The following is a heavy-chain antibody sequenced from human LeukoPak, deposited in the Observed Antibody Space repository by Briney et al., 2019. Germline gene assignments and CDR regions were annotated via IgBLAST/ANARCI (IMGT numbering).Heavy chain of an antibody. CDR2: IWYDGSNE. CDR1: GFTFSTYG. Sequence: GGSLRLSCTASGFTFSTYGMVWVRQAPGKGLEWVAVIWYDGSNENYADSVKGRFTISRDNSKSTLFLQMNSLRAEDTAVYYCARIGAGSSRDYWGQGTLVTVSS. CDR3: ARIGAGSSRDY. D-gene: IGHD6-13*01. V-gene: IGHV3-33*01. J-gene: IGHJ4*02.